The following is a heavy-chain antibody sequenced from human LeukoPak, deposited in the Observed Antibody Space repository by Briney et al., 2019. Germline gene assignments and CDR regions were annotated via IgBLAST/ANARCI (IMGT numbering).Heavy chain of an antibody. V-gene: IGHV1-46*01. D-gene: IGHD4-17*01. Sequence: ASVKVSCKASGYTFTSYYMHWVRQAPGQGLEWMGIINPSGGSTSYAQKFQGRVTMTRDTSTSTVYMELSSLRSEDTAVYYCARDLSYGDYPGGFDYWGQGTLVTVSS. CDR1: GYTFTSYY. CDR2: INPSGGST. J-gene: IGHJ4*02. CDR3: ARDLSYGDYPGGFDY.